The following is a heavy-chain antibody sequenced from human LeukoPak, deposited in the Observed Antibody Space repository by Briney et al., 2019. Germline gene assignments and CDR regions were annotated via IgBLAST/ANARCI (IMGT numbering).Heavy chain of an antibody. CDR3: ARGQKYRNGYTVTELGSGYFDY. CDR1: GDSISSGNYY. CDR2: IFYSGRT. D-gene: IGHD5-18*01. Sequence: PSQTLSLTCTVSGDSISSGNYYWSWIRQPPGKGLEYIGYIFYSGRTNYNPSLKSRLTISVDTSKNQFSLTLSSVTAADTAVYYCARGQKYRNGYTVTELGSGYFDYWGQGTLVTVSS. J-gene: IGHJ4*02. V-gene: IGHV4-61*01.